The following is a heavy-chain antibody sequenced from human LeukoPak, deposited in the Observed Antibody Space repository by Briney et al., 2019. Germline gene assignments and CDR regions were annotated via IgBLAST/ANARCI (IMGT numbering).Heavy chain of an antibody. CDR3: ARLPYDPVDAPPFDY. CDR1: GYSISSGYY. J-gene: IGHJ4*02. Sequence: SETLSLTCAASGYSISSGYYWGWIRQPPGKGLEWIGSTYHSGSTYYNPSLKSRVTISVDTSKNQFSLKLSSVTAADTAVYYCARLPYDPVDAPPFDYWGQGTLVTVSS. D-gene: IGHD3-3*01. V-gene: IGHV4-38-2*01. CDR2: TYHSGST.